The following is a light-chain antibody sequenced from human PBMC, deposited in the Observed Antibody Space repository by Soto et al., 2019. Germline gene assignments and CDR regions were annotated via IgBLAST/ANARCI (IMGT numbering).Light chain of an antibody. CDR2: DVS. J-gene: IGLJ1*01. V-gene: IGLV2-14*03. CDR1: SSDVGAYNY. CDR3: SSYTSGSTYV. Sequence: QSALTQPASVSGSPGQSIPISCTGTSSDVGAYNYVSWYQQHPGKAPKLMIYDVSSRPSGVSNRFSGSKSGNTASLTISGLQAEDEADYYCSSYTSGSTYVFGTGTKVTVL.